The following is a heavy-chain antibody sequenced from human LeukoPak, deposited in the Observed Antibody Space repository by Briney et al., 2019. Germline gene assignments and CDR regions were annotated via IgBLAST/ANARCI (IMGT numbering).Heavy chain of an antibody. CDR1: GGSISSSSYY. CDR2: IYFSGTT. CDR3: ARRIPRFYYMDV. D-gene: IGHD2-2*02. V-gene: IGHV4-39*01. J-gene: IGHJ6*03. Sequence: SETLSLTCSVSGGSISSSSYYWDWIRQPPGKGLEWIGSIYYSGSIYFSGTTYYNPSLKSRVTISIDTSKNQFSLKLSSVTAADTAVYYCARRIPRFYYMDVWGKGTTVTVSS.